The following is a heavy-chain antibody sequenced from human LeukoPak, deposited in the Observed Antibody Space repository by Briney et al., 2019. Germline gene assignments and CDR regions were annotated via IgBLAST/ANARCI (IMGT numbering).Heavy chain of an antibody. V-gene: IGHV3-64*04. Sequence: PGGSLRLSCSASGFTFSTYAMHWVRQAPGKGLEEVSAISTDGGSTYYADSVKGRFTISRDNSKNTLYLQMNSLRAEDTAVYYCARDVSGYFDYWGQGTLVTVSS. J-gene: IGHJ4*02. CDR3: ARDVSGYFDY. CDR1: GFTFSTYA. D-gene: IGHD3-22*01. CDR2: ISTDGGST.